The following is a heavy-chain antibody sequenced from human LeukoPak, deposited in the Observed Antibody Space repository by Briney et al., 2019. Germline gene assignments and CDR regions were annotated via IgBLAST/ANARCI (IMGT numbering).Heavy chain of an antibody. CDR2: INGRNT. J-gene: IGHJ6*03. D-gene: IGHD1-7*01. CDR1: GFTFSDYA. CDR3: AKGTGTRFRFRTYPYFYHMDV. Sequence: GGSLRLSCAASGFTFSDYALSWVRQAPGKGLEWVSAINGRNTYYVKSVKGRFTISRDNSKNTLYLQMNSLRAEDTAVYYCAKGTGTRFRFRTYPYFYHMDVWGKGTTVTVSS. V-gene: IGHV3-23*01.